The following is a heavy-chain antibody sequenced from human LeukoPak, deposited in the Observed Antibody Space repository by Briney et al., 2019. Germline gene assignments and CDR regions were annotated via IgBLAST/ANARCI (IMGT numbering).Heavy chain of an antibody. Sequence: GGSLRLSCAASGFTFSSYSMDWVRQAPGKGLEWVSSISSSSSYIYYADSVKGRFTISRDNAKNSLYLQMNSLRAEDTAVYYCARDRGPAGGNYYGMDVWGQGTTVTVSS. CDR1: GFTFSSYS. CDR2: ISSSSSYI. D-gene: IGHD3-10*01. J-gene: IGHJ6*02. CDR3: ARDRGPAGGNYYGMDV. V-gene: IGHV3-21*01.